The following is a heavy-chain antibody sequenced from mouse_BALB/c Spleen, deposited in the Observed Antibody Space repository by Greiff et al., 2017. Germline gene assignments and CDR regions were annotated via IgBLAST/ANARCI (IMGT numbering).Heavy chain of an antibody. CDR1: GFNIKDTY. J-gene: IGHJ4*01. D-gene: IGHD1-1*01. Sequence: EVQLQQSGAELVKPGASVKLSCTASGFNIKDTYMHWVKQRPEQGLEWIGRIDPANGNTKYDPKFQGKATITADTSSNTAYLQLSSLTSEDTAVYYCARKDYYGSSYRENAMDDWGQGTSVTVSS. V-gene: IGHV14-3*02. CDR3: ARKDYYGSSYRENAMDD. CDR2: IDPANGNT.